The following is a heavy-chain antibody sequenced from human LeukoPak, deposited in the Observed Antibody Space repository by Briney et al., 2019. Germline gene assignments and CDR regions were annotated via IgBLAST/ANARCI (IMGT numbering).Heavy chain of an antibody. CDR2: IIPIFGTA. J-gene: IGHJ6*02. CDR1: GNSLSNYA. D-gene: IGHD3-16*01. V-gene: IGHV1-69*13. Sequence: AASVKISCKASGNSLSNYAVSWVRQAPGQGFEWMGGIIPIFGTADYAQKFQGRVTITADQSTSTTYMALSSLKSEDTATYYCTTRACHAGGCSSSFYYYYGLHFWGQGTTVSVSS. CDR3: TTRACHAGGCSSSFYYYYGLHF.